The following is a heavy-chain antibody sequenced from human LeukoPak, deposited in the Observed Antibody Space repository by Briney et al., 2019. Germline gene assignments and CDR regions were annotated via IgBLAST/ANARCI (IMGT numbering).Heavy chain of an antibody. V-gene: IGHV1-69*04. Sequence: VASVKVSCKASGGTFSIYAISWVRQAPGQGLEWMGRIIPILGIANYAQKFQGRVTITADKSTSTAYMELSSLRSEDTAVYYCARDWAYYYGSGSYRYYYGMDVWGKGTTVTVSS. CDR2: IIPILGIA. D-gene: IGHD3-10*01. J-gene: IGHJ6*04. CDR3: ARDWAYYYGSGSYRYYYGMDV. CDR1: GGTFSIYA.